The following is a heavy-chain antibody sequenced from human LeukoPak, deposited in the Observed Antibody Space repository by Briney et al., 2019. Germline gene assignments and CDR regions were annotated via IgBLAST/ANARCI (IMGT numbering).Heavy chain of an antibody. D-gene: IGHD3-9*01. CDR3: ARESVLRYFDWLKFCAFDI. CDR1: GGSISSYY. J-gene: IGHJ3*02. CDR2: IYTSGST. V-gene: IGHV4-4*07. Sequence: PSETLSLTCTVSGGSISSYYWSWIRQPAGKGLEWIGRIYTSGSTNYNPSLKSRVTISVDTSKNQFSLKLSSVTAADTAVYYCARESVLRYFDWLKFCAFDIWGQGTMVTVSS.